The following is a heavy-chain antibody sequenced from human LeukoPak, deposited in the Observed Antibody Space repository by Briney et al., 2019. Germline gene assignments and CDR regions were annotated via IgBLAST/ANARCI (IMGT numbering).Heavy chain of an antibody. J-gene: IGHJ4*02. D-gene: IGHD4-23*01. CDR1: GFTFNIYW. V-gene: IGHV3-7*01. CDR3: ARDAGFGGNSDF. Sequence: GGSPRLSCAASGFTFNIYWMMWVRQAPGKGLEWVAYIKGDGSAKHYVDSVRGRFTISRDNAENSLYLQMNSLRTEDTAVYYCARDAGFGGNSDFWGQGTLVTVSS. CDR2: IKGDGSAK.